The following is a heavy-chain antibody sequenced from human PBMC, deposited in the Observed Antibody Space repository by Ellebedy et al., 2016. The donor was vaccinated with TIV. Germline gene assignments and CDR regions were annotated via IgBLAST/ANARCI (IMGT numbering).Heavy chain of an antibody. CDR3: ARDLVRSLTPAGFDY. CDR1: GFTFSSYS. J-gene: IGHJ4*02. Sequence: GGSLRLXXAASGFTFSSYSMNWVRQAPGKGLEWVSSISSSSSYIYYADSVKGRFTISRDNAKNSLYLQMNSLRAEDTAVYYCARDLVRSLTPAGFDYWGQGTLVTVSS. CDR2: ISSSSSYI. V-gene: IGHV3-21*01. D-gene: IGHD2/OR15-2a*01.